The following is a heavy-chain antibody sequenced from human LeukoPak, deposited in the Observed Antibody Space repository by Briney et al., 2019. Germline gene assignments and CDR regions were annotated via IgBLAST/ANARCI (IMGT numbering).Heavy chain of an antibody. CDR1: GFTFSSYS. CDR3: AREQIGHGSWHLNPQYYFDY. CDR2: ISRSSSTI. J-gene: IGHJ4*02. Sequence: PGGSLRLSCAASGFTFSSYSMNWVRQAPGKGLEWVSYISRSSSTIYYADSVKGRFTISRDNAKISLYLQMNSLRAEDTAVYYCAREQIGHGSWHLNPQYYFDYWGQGTLVTVSS. V-gene: IGHV3-48*04. D-gene: IGHD6-13*01.